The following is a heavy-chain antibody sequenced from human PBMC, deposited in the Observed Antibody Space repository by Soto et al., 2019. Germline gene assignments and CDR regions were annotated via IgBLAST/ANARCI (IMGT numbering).Heavy chain of an antibody. CDR1: GFTFNIYA. Sequence: PGGSLRLSCAASGFTFNIYAMTWVRQAPGKGLEWVSAISRYGDITYYADSVEGRFSISRDNSKNTLYLQMNSLRAEDTAVYYCARDQGRGYNYGFDYWGQGTLVTVSS. D-gene: IGHD5-18*01. CDR2: ISRYGDIT. J-gene: IGHJ4*02. CDR3: ARDQGRGYNYGFDY. V-gene: IGHV3-23*01.